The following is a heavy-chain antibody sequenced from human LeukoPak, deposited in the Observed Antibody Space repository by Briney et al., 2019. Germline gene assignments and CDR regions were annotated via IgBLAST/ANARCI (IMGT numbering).Heavy chain of an antibody. Sequence: GGSLRLSCAASGFTFSSYWMSWVRQAPGKGLEWVANIKQDGSEKYYVDSVKGRFTISRDNAKNSLYLQMNSLRAEDTAVYYCARDPIVCGSTSCYLYYYYGMDVWGQGTTVTVSS. J-gene: IGHJ6*02. CDR2: IKQDGSEK. V-gene: IGHV3-7*01. CDR3: ARDPIVCGSTSCYLYYYYGMDV. CDR1: GFTFSSYW. D-gene: IGHD2-2*01.